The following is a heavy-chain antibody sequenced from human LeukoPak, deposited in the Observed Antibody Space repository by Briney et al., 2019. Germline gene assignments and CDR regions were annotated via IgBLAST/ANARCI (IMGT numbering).Heavy chain of an antibody. CDR2: IYSGGSP. J-gene: IGHJ6*03. Sequence: GGSLRLSCAVSGFTVSGNYMSWVRQAPGKGLEWVSIIYSGGSPHYADSVKGRVTISRDNSKNTVYLQMNSLRAEDTAVYYCATLRGYYYMDVWGKGTTVTVSS. CDR3: ATLRGYYYMDV. D-gene: IGHD3-10*01. CDR1: GFTVSGNY. V-gene: IGHV3-53*01.